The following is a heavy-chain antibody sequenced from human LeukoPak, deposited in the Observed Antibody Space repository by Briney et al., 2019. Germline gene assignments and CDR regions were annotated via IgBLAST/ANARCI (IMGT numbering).Heavy chain of an antibody. J-gene: IGHJ4*02. D-gene: IGHD6-13*01. CDR3: ASDPAAAGTI. CDR2: ISSSSSYI. Sequence: PGGSLRLSCAASGFTFSSYSMNWVRQAPEKGLEWVSSISSSSSYIYYADSVKGRFTISRDNAKNSLYLQMNSLRAEDTAVYYCASDPAAAGTIWGQGTLVTVSS. V-gene: IGHV3-21*01. CDR1: GFTFSSYS.